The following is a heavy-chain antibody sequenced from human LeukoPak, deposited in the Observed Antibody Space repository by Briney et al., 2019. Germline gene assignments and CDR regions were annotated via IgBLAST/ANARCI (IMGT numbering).Heavy chain of an antibody. D-gene: IGHD2-15*01. CDR1: GFTFSRYA. J-gene: IGHJ4*02. V-gene: IGHV3-30-3*01. CDR3: ARDLSEKYSSDY. Sequence: QSGGSLRLSCAASGFTFSRYAMHWARQAPGKGLEWVTFISFNGDTTYYADSVKGRFTISRDNSKRMVYLQMNSLGGEDTAVYYCARDLSEKYSSDYWGQGTLVTVSS. CDR2: ISFNGDTT.